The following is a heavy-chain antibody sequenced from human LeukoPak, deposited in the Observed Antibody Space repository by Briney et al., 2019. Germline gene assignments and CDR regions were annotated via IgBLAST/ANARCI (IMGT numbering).Heavy chain of an antibody. J-gene: IGHJ6*02. Sequence: SGGSLRLSCAASGFTFSTYSMNWVRQAPGKGLEWVSYISSDSSTVYYADSVKGRFTISRDNTRNSLYLQMNSLRAEDTAVYYCARVGGAILLVGEDGMDVWGQGTTVTVSS. V-gene: IGHV3-48*04. CDR2: ISSDSSTV. D-gene: IGHD2-8*02. CDR3: ARVGGAILLVGEDGMDV. CDR1: GFTFSTYS.